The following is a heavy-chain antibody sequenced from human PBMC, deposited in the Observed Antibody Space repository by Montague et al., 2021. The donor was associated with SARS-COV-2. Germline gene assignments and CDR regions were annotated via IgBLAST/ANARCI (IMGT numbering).Heavy chain of an antibody. V-gene: IGHV4-59*01. CDR2: SYISGGA. D-gene: IGHD2-2*02. CDR3: AGDVPSDTLGP. Sequence: SETLSLTCTVSGGSLSPNYWYWIRQPQGKGIEWMGHSYISGGANYNPSFKSRGAISVDTSKNENSLKLKSVTAADSAVYYCAGDVPSDTLGPWGQGTLVTVSS. J-gene: IGHJ5*02. CDR1: GGSLSPNY.